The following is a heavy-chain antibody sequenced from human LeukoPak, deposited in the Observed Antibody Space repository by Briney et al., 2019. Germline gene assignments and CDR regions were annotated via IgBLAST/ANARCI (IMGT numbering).Heavy chain of an antibody. V-gene: IGHV1-69*01. J-gene: IGHJ4*02. CDR1: GGTFSSYA. CDR3: ARWGFVSGYFRGASYYFDY. Sequence: GSSVKVSCKASGGTFSSYAISWVRQAPGQGLEWMGGIIPIFGTANYAQKFQGRVTITADESTSTAYMELSSLRSEDTAVYYCARWGFVSGYFRGASYYFDYWGQGTLVAVSS. CDR2: IIPIFGTA. D-gene: IGHD3-3*01.